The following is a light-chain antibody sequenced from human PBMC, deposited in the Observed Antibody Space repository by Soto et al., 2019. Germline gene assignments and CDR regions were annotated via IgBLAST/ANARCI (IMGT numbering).Light chain of an antibody. J-gene: IGLJ1*01. CDR3: SSFTSSNTYV. CDR1: SSYIAAYNR. V-gene: IGLV2-18*02. Sequence: QSVLTEPPSLSWSPGQSVPISCTGTSSYIAAYNRVSWYQQPPGTAPKLMIYDVNNRPSGVPDRFSGSKSGNTASLTISGPQADDEAXYYCSSFTSSNTYVFGTGTKVTVL. CDR2: DVN.